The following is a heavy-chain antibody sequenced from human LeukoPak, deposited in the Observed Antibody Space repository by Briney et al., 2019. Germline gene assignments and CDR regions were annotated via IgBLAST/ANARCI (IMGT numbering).Heavy chain of an antibody. Sequence: GGSLRLSCAASGFTFSSYAMHWVRQAPGKGLEWVAVISYDGSNKYYADSVKGRFTISRDNSKNTLYLQMNSLRAEDTAVYYCAKTEVGATSFFDYWGQGTLVTVSS. V-gene: IGHV3-30*18. CDR1: GFTFSSYA. CDR3: AKTEVGATSFFDY. J-gene: IGHJ4*02. CDR2: ISYDGSNK. D-gene: IGHD1-26*01.